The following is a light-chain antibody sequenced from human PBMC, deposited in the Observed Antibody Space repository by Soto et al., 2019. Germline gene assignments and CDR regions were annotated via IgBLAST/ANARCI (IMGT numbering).Light chain of an antibody. Sequence: EIGLTQSPGTLSLSPGEGATLSCRASQSVSSNFLAWYKQKPGQSPRLLIYGASNRATGIPDRFSGSGSGTDFTLTISRLEPEDFAVYYCQQYGSSPRTFGQGTKVDIK. V-gene: IGKV3-20*01. CDR2: GAS. CDR3: QQYGSSPRT. CDR1: QSVSSNF. J-gene: IGKJ1*01.